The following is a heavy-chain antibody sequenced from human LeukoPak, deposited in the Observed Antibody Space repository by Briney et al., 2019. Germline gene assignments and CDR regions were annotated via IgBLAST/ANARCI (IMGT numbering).Heavy chain of an antibody. CDR2: ISYDGSNK. J-gene: IGHJ4*02. CDR3: AKGAHYYGSGPPFDY. Sequence: GGSLRLSCITSGFTFDNFGLNWVRQAPGKGLEWVAVISYDGSNKYYADSVKGRFTISRDNSKNTLYLQMNSLRAEDTAVYYCAKGAHYYGSGPPFDYWGQGTLVTVSS. D-gene: IGHD3-10*01. V-gene: IGHV3-30*18. CDR1: GFTFDNFG.